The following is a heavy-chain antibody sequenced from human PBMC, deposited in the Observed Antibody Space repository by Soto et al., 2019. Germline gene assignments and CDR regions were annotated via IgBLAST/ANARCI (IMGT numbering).Heavy chain of an antibody. CDR2: INPNSGGT. V-gene: IGHV1-2*04. D-gene: IGHD2-2*01. CDR3: ARDPFNEYQLPFT. CDR1: GYTFTCYY. J-gene: IGHJ5*02. Sequence: ASVKVSCKASGYTFTCYYMHWVRQAPGQGLEWMGWINPNSGGTNYAQKFQGWVTMTRDTSISTAYMELSSLRSEDTAVYYCARDPFNEYQLPFTWGQGTLVTVSS.